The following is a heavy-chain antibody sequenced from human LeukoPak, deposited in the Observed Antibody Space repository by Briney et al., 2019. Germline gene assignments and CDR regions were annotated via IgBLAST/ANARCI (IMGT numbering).Heavy chain of an antibody. CDR1: GFTFSNYW. CDR2: INSDGINT. J-gene: IGHJ4*02. V-gene: IGHV3-74*01. Sequence: GGSLRLSCAASGFTFSNYWMHWVRQAPGKGLVWVSRINSDGINTSYADSVKGRFTISRDNAKNTLNLQMNSLRAEDTAVYYCIGGDNMDYWGQGTLVSVSS. CDR3: IGGDNMDY. D-gene: IGHD1-1*01.